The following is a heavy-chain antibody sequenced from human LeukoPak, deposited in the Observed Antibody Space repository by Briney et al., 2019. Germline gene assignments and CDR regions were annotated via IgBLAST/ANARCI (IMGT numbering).Heavy chain of an antibody. CDR3: TRLRQDCSRNSCYYYFYYYYMDV. D-gene: IGHD2-2*01. V-gene: IGHV3-49*03. CDR1: GFTFGDYA. J-gene: IGHJ6*03. Sequence: GGSLRFSCTASGFTFGDYAMSWFRQAPGKGLEWVGFVRSTSYGGATDYAASVKGRFTISRDDPKSIAYLLMNSLKTEDTAVYYCTRLRQDCSRNSCYYYFYYYYMDVWGKGTTVTVSS. CDR2: VRSTSYGGAT.